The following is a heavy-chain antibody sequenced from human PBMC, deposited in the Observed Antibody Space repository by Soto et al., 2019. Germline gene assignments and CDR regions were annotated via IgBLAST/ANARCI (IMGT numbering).Heavy chain of an antibody. J-gene: IGHJ4*02. Sequence: PSETLSLTCTVSGGSISSYYWSWIRQPPGKGLEWIGYIYYSGSTNYSPSLKSRVTISVDTSKNQFSLKLSSVTAADTAAYYCARDYYDSSGYYLAFDYWGQGTLVTVSS. CDR3: ARDYYDSSGYYLAFDY. CDR2: IYYSGST. V-gene: IGHV4-59*01. D-gene: IGHD3-22*01. CDR1: GGSISSYY.